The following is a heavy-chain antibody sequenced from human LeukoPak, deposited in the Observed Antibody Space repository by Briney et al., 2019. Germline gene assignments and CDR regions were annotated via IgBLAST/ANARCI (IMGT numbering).Heavy chain of an antibody. Sequence: ASVEVSCKAFGYTFTSYDINWVRQATGHGLEWMGWMNPNSGNTGYAQKFQGRVTMTRNTSISTAYMELSSLRSEDTAVYYCARAEWGSSWYRVGDYWGQGTLVTVSS. V-gene: IGHV1-8*01. CDR1: GYTFTSYD. D-gene: IGHD6-13*01. J-gene: IGHJ4*02. CDR3: ARAEWGSSWYRVGDY. CDR2: MNPNSGNT.